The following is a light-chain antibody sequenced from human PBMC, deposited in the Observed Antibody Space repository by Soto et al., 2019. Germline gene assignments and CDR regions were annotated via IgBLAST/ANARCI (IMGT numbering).Light chain of an antibody. CDR1: SSDVGGYNY. CDR3: CSYAGSYTSPYV. J-gene: IGLJ1*01. CDR2: DVS. Sequence: QSALTQPRSVSGSPGQSVTISCTGTSSDVGGYNYVSWYQQHPGKAPKLMIYDVSKRPSGVPDRFSGSKSGNTASLTISGLHADDEADYYCCSYAGSYTSPYVFGTGTKVTVL. V-gene: IGLV2-11*01.